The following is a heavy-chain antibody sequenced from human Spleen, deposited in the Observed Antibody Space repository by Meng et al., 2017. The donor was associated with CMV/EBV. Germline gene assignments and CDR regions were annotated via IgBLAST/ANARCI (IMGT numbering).Heavy chain of an antibody. Sequence: QVQRVQSWADVNAPGSSVKVSCKASGGTFSSYAISWVRQAPGQGLEWMGGIIPIFGTANYAQKFQGRVTITADESTSTAYMELSSLRSEDTAVYYCAGGYYDSSGYLTAEYFQHWGQGTLVTVSS. CDR1: GGTFSSYA. J-gene: IGHJ1*01. CDR3: AGGYYDSSGYLTAEYFQH. CDR2: IIPIFGTA. D-gene: IGHD3-22*01. V-gene: IGHV1-69*12.